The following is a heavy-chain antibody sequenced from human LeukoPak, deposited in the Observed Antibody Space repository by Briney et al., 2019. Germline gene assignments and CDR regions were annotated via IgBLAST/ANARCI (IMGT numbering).Heavy chain of an antibody. CDR3: AKLPTIYGVADSFDM. D-gene: IGHD3-3*01. V-gene: IGHV3-23*01. J-gene: IGHJ3*02. CDR2: ISGSGAKT. Sequence: GGSLRLSCEASGFTFRSYEMSWVRQAPGKGLEWVSIISGSGAKTDYADSVKGRFTISRDNSKNTLFLQLNRLRAEDTATYYCAKLPTIYGVADSFDMWGQGTAVIVSS. CDR1: GFTFRSYE.